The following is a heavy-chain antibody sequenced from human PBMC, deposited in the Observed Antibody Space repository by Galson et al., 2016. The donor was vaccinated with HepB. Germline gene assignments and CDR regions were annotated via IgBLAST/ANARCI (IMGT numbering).Heavy chain of an antibody. J-gene: IGHJ6*03. Sequence: SETLSLTCAVYGGSFSGYYWSWIRQPPGKGLEWIGEINHSGSTNYNPSLKSRVPIPVDTSKNQFSLKLSSVTAADTAVYYCARWFSNYVGETWYHHHYYYYMDVWGKGTTVTVSS. CDR1: GGSFSGYY. CDR3: ARWFSNYVGETWYHHHYYYYMDV. V-gene: IGHV4-34*01. CDR2: INHSGST. D-gene: IGHD4-11*01.